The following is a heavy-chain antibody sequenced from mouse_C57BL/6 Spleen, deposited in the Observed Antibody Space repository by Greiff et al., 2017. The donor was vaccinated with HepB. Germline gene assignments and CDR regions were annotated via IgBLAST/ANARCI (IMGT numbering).Heavy chain of an antibody. J-gene: IGHJ3*01. CDR1: GYTFTSYW. D-gene: IGHD1-1*01. Sequence: QVQLQQPGAELVMPGASVKLSCKASGYTFTSYWMHWVKQRPGQGLEWIGEIDPSDSYTNYNQKFKGKSTLTVDKSSSTAYMQLSSLTSEDSAVYYCAKCTTSFAYWGQGTLVTVSA. CDR2: IDPSDSYT. CDR3: AKCTTSFAY. V-gene: IGHV1-69*01.